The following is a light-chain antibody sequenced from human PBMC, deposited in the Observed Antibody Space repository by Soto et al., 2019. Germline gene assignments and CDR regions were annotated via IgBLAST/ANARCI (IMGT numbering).Light chain of an antibody. V-gene: IGKV3-15*01. CDR1: QSVSSN. J-gene: IGKJ1*01. CDR2: GAS. Sequence: EIVMTQSPATLSVSPGERATLSCRASQSVSSNLAWYQQKPGQAPRLLIYGASTRATGIPARFSGSGSGTEFTLTISSLQSEDFAVYYCQQYNNWRVSFGQGTKVHIK. CDR3: QQYNNWRVS.